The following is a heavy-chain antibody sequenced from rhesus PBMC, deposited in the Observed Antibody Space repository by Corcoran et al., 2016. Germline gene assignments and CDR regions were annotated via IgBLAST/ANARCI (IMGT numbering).Heavy chain of an antibody. V-gene: IGHV4-73*01. J-gene: IGHJ2*01. CDR1: GGSISGYYY. CDR3: ARDPYGNRYFDL. D-gene: IGHD4-35*01. Sequence: QLQLQESGPGLVKPSETLSLTCAVYGGSISGYYYLSWIRQPPGKGLEWIGYIYGNSASTNDNPSLKNRVTISKGTSKNQFSLKLSSVTAADTAVYYCARDPYGNRYFDLWGPGTPITISS. CDR2: IYGNSAST.